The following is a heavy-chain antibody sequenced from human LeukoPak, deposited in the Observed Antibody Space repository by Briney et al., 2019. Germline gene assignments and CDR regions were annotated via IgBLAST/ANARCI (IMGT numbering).Heavy chain of an antibody. CDR1: GGTSSSYA. D-gene: IGHD3-10*01. CDR2: IIPIFGTA. CDR3: AASNLLWFGGHIGGP. J-gene: IGHJ5*02. Sequence: GASVKVSCKASGGTSSSYAISWVRQAPGQGLEWMGGIIPIFGTANYAQKFQGRVTITADESTSTAYMELSSLRSEDTAVYYCAASNLLWFGGHIGGPWGQGTLVTVSS. V-gene: IGHV1-69*13.